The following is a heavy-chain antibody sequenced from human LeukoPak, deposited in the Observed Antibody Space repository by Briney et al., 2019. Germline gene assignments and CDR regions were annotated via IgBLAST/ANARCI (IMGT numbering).Heavy chain of an antibody. CDR3: ATDRGYSSFDY. CDR2: ISGSGSGGST. V-gene: IGHV3-23*01. D-gene: IGHD3-22*01. J-gene: IGHJ4*02. CDR1: GFTFSSSA. Sequence: PGGSLRLSCAASGFTFSSSAMSWVRQAPGKGLEWVSSISGSGSGGSTYYADSVKGRFTISRDNSKNTLYLQMNSLRAEDTAVYYCATDRGYSSFDYWGQGTLVTVSS.